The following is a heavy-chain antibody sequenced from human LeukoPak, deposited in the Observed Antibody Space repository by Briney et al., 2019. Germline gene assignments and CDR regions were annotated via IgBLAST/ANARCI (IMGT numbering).Heavy chain of an antibody. D-gene: IGHD6-13*01. CDR2: ISSSSSTI. CDR1: GFTFSSYS. V-gene: IGHV3-48*02. J-gene: IGHJ4*02. Sequence: GGSLRLSCAASGFTFSSYSMNWVRQAPGKGLEWVSYISSSSSTIYYADSVKGRFTISRDNAKDSLYLQMNSLRDEDTAVYYCARDLGYSSSWTYNFDYWGQGTLVTVSS. CDR3: ARDLGYSSSWTYNFDY.